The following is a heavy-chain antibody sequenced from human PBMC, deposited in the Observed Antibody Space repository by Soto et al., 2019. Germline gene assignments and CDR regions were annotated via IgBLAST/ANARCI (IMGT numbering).Heavy chain of an antibody. CDR3: AKDQEDVVVVAATYFDY. CDR1: GFTFSSYA. V-gene: IGHV3-23*01. CDR2: ISGSGGST. Sequence: GGSLRISCAASGFTFSSYAMSWVRQAPGKGLEWVSAISGSGGSTYYADSVKGRFTISRDNSKNTLYLQMNSLRAEDTAVYYCAKDQEDVVVVAATYFDYWGPGTLVTVSS. J-gene: IGHJ4*02. D-gene: IGHD2-15*01.